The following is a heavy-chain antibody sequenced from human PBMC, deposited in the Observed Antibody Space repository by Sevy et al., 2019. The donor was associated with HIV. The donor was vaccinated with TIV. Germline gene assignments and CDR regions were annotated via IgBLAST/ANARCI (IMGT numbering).Heavy chain of an antibody. D-gene: IGHD3-22*01. Sequence: GGSLRLSCAASGFTFSSYGMHWVRQAPGKGLEWVAVIWYDGSNKYYADSVKGRFTISRDNSKNTLYLQMNSLRAEDTAVDYCARYSHPSGHITMIVVVTGAFDIWGQGTMVTVSS. CDR1: GFTFSSYG. CDR3: ARYSHPSGHITMIVVVTGAFDI. J-gene: IGHJ3*02. V-gene: IGHV3-33*01. CDR2: IWYDGSNK.